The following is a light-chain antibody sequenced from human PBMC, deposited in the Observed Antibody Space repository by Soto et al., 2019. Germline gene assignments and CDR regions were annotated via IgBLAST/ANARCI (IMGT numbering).Light chain of an antibody. V-gene: IGLV2-14*01. CDR1: SSDVGGYNY. J-gene: IGLJ2*01. CDR3: ISYTSSNTLV. CDR2: EVT. Sequence: QSVLTQPASVSGSPGQSITISCTGTSSDVGGYNYVSWYQQYPGKAPKVMIYEVTNRPSGVSNRFSGSKSGNTASLTISGLKAEDEADYYCISYTSSNTLVFGGGTKLTVL.